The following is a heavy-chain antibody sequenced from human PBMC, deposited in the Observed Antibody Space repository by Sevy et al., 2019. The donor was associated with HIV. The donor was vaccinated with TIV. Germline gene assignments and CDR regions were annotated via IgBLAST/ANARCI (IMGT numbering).Heavy chain of an antibody. CDR3: VRDMELVDEGTQEFYY. D-gene: IGHD1-7*01. CDR1: GYTFTGYY. CDR2: INPNSGGT. V-gene: IGHV1-2*02. Sequence: ASVKVSCKASGYTFTGYYMHWVRQAPGQGLEWMGWINPNSGGTNYAQKFQGRVTMTRDTSISTAYMELSSLRSDDTALYYCVRDMELVDEGTQEFYYWGQGTLVTVSS. J-gene: IGHJ4*02.